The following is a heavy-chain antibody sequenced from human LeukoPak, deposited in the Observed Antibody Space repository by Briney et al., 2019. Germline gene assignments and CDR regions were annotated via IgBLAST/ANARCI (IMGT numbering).Heavy chain of an antibody. CDR3: ARVSGYQDHDY. CDR2: ISSSSSYI. V-gene: IGHV3-21*01. CDR1: GFAVSDNY. J-gene: IGHJ4*02. Sequence: GGSLRLSCAASGFAVSDNYMSWVRQAPGKGLEWVSSISSSSSYIYYADSVKGRFTISRDNAKNSLYLQMNSLRAEDTAVYYCARVSGYQDHDYWGQGTLVTVSS. D-gene: IGHD3-22*01.